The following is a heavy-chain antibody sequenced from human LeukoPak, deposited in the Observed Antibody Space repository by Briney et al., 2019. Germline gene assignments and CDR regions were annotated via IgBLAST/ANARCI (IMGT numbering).Heavy chain of an antibody. J-gene: IGHJ4*02. Sequence: PGGSLRLSCAASGFTFSSYWMHWVRQAPGKGLVWVSRISTDGSSTTYADSVKGRFTISRDNAKNTLYLQMNSLRAEDTAVYYRARAPGSGYYYWGQGTLVTVSS. D-gene: IGHD3-22*01. CDR1: GFTFSSYW. CDR2: ISTDGSST. V-gene: IGHV3-74*01. CDR3: ARAPGSGYYY.